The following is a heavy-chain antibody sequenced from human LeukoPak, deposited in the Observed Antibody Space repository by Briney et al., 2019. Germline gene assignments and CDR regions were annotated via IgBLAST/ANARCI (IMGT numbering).Heavy chain of an antibody. V-gene: IGHV4-34*01. Sequence: PSETLSLTCAVYGGSFSGYYWSWIRQPPGKGLEWIGEINHSGSTNYNPSLKSRVTISVDTSKNQFSLKLSSVTAADPAVYYCARVRQWVAVAGRGYYFDYWGQGTLVTVSS. D-gene: IGHD6-19*01. CDR2: INHSGST. J-gene: IGHJ4*02. CDR3: ARVRQWVAVAGRGYYFDY. CDR1: GGSFSGYY.